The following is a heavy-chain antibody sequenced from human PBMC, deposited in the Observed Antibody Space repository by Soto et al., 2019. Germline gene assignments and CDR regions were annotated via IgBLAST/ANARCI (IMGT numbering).Heavy chain of an antibody. CDR2: ISYDGSNK. J-gene: IGHJ6*02. CDR1: GFTFNSYG. D-gene: IGHD2-21*02. Sequence: GGSLRLSCAASGFTFNSYGMHWVRQAPGKGLEWVAVISYDGSNKYYADSVKGRFTISRDNSKNTLYLQMNSLRAEDTAVDYCAKDDSSYYYYYYGMDVWGQGTTVTVSS. CDR3: AKDDSSYYYYYYGMDV. V-gene: IGHV3-30*18.